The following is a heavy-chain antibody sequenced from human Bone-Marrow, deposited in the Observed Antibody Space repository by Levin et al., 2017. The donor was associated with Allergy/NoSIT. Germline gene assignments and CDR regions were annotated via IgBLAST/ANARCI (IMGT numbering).Heavy chain of an antibody. D-gene: IGHD4-23*01. J-gene: IGHJ5*02. V-gene: IGHV1-46*03. Sequence: ASVKVSCKTSGYVFATHYMHWVRQAPRQGLEWMGLIDPSGGATTYSQNFQGRVTVTRDASTATVYLELTNLTSEDTGIYYCTRDNRMPVGGTGWFDPWGQGTLVTVFS. CDR3: TRDNRMPVGGTGWFDP. CDR1: GYVFATHY. CDR2: IDPSGGAT.